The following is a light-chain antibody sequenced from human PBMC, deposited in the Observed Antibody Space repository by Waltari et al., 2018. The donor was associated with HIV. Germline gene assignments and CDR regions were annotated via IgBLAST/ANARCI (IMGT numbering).Light chain of an antibody. J-gene: IGLJ2*01. CDR1: TLPKQY. Sequence: SYELTQQPSASVSPGQTDRITCSGDTLPKQYAFWYQQKPGQASVLVMYKDSERPPGIPERFSGSSSGTQVTLTVSGVQAEDEAAYYCQSTDSIGTYVIFGGGTKLTVL. V-gene: IGLV3-25*03. CDR2: KDS. CDR3: QSTDSIGTYVI.